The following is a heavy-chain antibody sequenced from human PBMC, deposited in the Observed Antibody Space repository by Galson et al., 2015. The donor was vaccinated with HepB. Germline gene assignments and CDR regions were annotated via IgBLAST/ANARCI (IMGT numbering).Heavy chain of an antibody. Sequence: SLRLSCVASGFTFSSYGMIWVRQAPGKGLEWVSAVMSGSGGAFYADSVKGQFTISRDNSKNTLSLQMNSLGAEDTAVYYCAKCGVLSSGWCNYFDPWGQGTLVTVSS. V-gene: IGHV3-23*01. D-gene: IGHD6-19*01. CDR3: AKCGVLSSGWCNYFDP. J-gene: IGHJ5*02. CDR2: VMSGSGGA. CDR1: GFTFSSYG.